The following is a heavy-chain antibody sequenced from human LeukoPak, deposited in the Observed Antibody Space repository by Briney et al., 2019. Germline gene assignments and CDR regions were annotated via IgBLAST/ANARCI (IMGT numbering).Heavy chain of an antibody. CDR1: GFTFRNYA. V-gene: IGHV3-23*01. CDR3: AKDQGELDY. CDR2: ITSNGDTT. D-gene: IGHD3-16*01. J-gene: IGHJ4*01. Sequence: GGSLRLSCAASGFTFRNYAMTWVRQTPGEGLKWVSAITSNGDTTLYAESVKGRFTISRDISRDTLHLEINSLRAEDTAVYYCAKDQGELDYWGQGTLVTVSS.